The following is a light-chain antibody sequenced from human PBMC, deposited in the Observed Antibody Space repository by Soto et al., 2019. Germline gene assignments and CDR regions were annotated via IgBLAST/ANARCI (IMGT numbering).Light chain of an antibody. V-gene: IGKV1-39*01. Sequence: DIQMTQSPSSLSASVGDRVTITCRASQSISRNLNWYQHKPGKAPKLLIYAASSLQNGVPSRFSGSGSGTDFTLSISSLQPEDFATYYCQQSYTTVSLTFGQGTRLQIK. J-gene: IGKJ5*01. CDR3: QQSYTTVSLT. CDR2: AAS. CDR1: QSISRN.